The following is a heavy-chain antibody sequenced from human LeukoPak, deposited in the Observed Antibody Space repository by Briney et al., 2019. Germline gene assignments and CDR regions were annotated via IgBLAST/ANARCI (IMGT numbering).Heavy chain of an antibody. V-gene: IGHV3-48*04. Sequence: GGSLRLSCAASGFTFSSYSMNWVCQAPGKGLEWVSYISSSSSTIYYADSVKGRFTISRDNAKNSLYLQMNSLRAEDTAVYYCASGSLGDYYDSSGYYDFQHWGQGTLVTVSS. D-gene: IGHD3-22*01. CDR2: ISSSSSTI. CDR3: ASGSLGDYYDSSGYYDFQH. J-gene: IGHJ1*01. CDR1: GFTFSSYS.